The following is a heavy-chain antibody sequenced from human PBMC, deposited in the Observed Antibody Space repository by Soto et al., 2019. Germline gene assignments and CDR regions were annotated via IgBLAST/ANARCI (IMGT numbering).Heavy chain of an antibody. CDR3: ARGVRNYYGVDV. CDR1: GFTFSSYA. Sequence: GGSLRLSCAATGFTFSSYAMSWVRQAPGKGLEWVSGVSNDGGQTFYADSVKGRFTISRDNAKNTLYLQMNSLRAEDTAVYYCARGVRNYYGVDVWGQGTTVTVSS. CDR2: VSNDGGQT. J-gene: IGHJ6*02. V-gene: IGHV3-23*01.